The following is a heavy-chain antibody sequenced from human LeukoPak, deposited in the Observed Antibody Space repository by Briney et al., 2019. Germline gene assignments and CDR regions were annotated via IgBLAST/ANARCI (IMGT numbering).Heavy chain of an antibody. J-gene: IGHJ3*02. Sequence: ASVKASCKASGYIFTSYFMHWVRQAPGQRLEWMGRINAGNGDLKYSQNFQGRVTIITDTSASTAYMELSSLTSEDTAMYYCARTGPTHDAFDIWGQGTMVTVSS. V-gene: IGHV1-3*01. CDR1: GYIFTSYF. CDR3: ARTGPTHDAFDI. CDR2: INAGNGDL. D-gene: IGHD4-11*01.